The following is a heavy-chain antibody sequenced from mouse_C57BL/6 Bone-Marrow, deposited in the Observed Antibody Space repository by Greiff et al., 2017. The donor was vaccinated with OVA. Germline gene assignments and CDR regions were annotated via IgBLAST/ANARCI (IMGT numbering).Heavy chain of an antibody. J-gene: IGHJ2*01. CDR1: GYSITSGYD. CDR2: ISYSGST. Sequence: DVKLQESGPGLVKPSQSLSLTCTVTGYSITSGYDWHWIRHFPGNTLEWMGYISYSGSTNYNPSLKSRISITHDTSKNHFFLKLNSVTTEDTATYYCARELRFYDFDYWGQGTTLTVSS. D-gene: IGHD1-1*01. CDR3: ARELRFYDFDY. V-gene: IGHV3-1*01.